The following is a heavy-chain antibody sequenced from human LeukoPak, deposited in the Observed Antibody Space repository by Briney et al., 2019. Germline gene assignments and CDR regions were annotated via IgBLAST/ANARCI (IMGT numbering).Heavy chain of an antibody. Sequence: PSETLSLTCAVSGDSIGSNKWWTWVRQPPGKGLEWIGEIHHSGRLNYSPSLKSRVTISVDKSKNHFSLNLNSITPADTAIYYCARGGDWKSDYWGQGALVTVSS. V-gene: IGHV4-4*02. D-gene: IGHD1-1*01. CDR3: ARGGDWKSDY. CDR2: IHHSGRL. CDR1: GDSIGSNKW. J-gene: IGHJ4*02.